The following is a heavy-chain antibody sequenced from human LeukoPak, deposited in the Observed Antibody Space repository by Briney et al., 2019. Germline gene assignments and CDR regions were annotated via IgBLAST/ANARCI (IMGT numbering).Heavy chain of an antibody. Sequence: SVKVSCKASGGTFSSYAISWVRQAPGQGLEWMGGITPIFGTANYARKFQGRVTITTDESTSTAYMELSSLRSEDTAVYYCARAPLTRLQAYYYYYYMDVWGKGTTVTVSS. J-gene: IGHJ6*03. CDR1: GGTFSSYA. CDR3: ARAPLTRLQAYYYYYYMDV. D-gene: IGHD4-11*01. V-gene: IGHV1-69*05. CDR2: ITPIFGTA.